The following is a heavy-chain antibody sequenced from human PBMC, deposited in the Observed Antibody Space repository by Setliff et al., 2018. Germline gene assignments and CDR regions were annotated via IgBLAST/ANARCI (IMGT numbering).Heavy chain of an antibody. CDR2: INPNSGGT. V-gene: IGHV1-8*02. Sequence: ASVKVSCKASGGTFSSYAISWVRQAPGQGLEWMGWINPNSGGTNYAQKFQGRVTMTRDTSTSTVYMDMSSLRSEDTAVYYCARDVFPYHYEGAFDIWGQGTMVTVSS. D-gene: IGHD3-22*01. CDR1: GGTFSSYA. CDR3: ARDVFPYHYEGAFDI. J-gene: IGHJ3*02.